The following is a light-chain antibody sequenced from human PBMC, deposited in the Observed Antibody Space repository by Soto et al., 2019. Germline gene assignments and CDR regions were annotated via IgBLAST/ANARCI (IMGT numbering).Light chain of an antibody. CDR3: QQYGSSQT. V-gene: IGKV3-20*01. CDR2: DTS. J-gene: IGKJ5*01. CDR1: QSVGGSS. Sequence: ETVLSQSPGTLSLSPGERATVSCRASQSVGGSSLAWYQQRPGQAPRLLIYDTSKRATGIPDRFSGSGSGTDFSLTISRLEPEDSAVYYCQQYGSSQTFGQGTRLEIK.